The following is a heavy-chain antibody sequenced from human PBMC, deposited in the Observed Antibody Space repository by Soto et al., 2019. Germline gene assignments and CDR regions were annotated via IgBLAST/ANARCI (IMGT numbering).Heavy chain of an antibody. CDR3: ARGGSASGGYYYYVMDV. CDR1: GFTVSSNY. Sequence: EVQLVESGGGLVQPGGSLRLSCTASGFTVSSNYMSWVRQAPGKGLEWVSVIYSGGTTYYADSVKGRFTISRDNSKNTLYLQMNSLRAEDTAVYYWARGGSASGGYYYYVMDVWGQGTTVTVSS. D-gene: IGHD3-16*01. CDR2: IYSGGTT. V-gene: IGHV3-66*01. J-gene: IGHJ6*02.